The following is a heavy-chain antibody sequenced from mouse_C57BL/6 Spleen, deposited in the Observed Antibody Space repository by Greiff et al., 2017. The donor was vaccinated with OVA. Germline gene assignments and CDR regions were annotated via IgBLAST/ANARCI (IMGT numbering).Heavy chain of an antibody. CDR3: TRDYYGSSYYFDY. J-gene: IGHJ2*01. CDR1: GFTFSSYA. CDR2: ISSGGDYI. D-gene: IGHD1-1*01. Sequence: EVQLVESGEGLVKPGGSLKLCCAASGFTFSSYAMSWVRQTPEKRLEWVAYISSGGDYIYYADTVKGRFTISRDNARNTLYLQMSSLKSEDTAMYYCTRDYYGSSYYFDYWGQGTTLTVSS. V-gene: IGHV5-9-1*02.